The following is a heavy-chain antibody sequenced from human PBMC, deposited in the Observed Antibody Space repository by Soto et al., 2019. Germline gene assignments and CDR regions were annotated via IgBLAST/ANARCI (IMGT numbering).Heavy chain of an antibody. CDR2: IYYSGST. CDR3: ARAGDSSGWYQGWFDP. V-gene: IGHV4-30-4*01. CDR1: GGSISSGDYY. Sequence: SETLSLTCTVSGGSISSGDYYWSWIRQPPGKGLEWIGYIYYSGSTYYNPSLKSRVTISVDTSKNQFSLKLSSVTAADTAVYYCARAGDSSGWYQGWFDPWGQGTLVTVSS. D-gene: IGHD6-19*01. J-gene: IGHJ5*02.